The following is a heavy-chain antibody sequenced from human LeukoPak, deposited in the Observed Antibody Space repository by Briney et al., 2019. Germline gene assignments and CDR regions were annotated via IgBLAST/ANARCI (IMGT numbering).Heavy chain of an antibody. CDR2: IYYSGST. CDR1: GDSISSTNYY. V-gene: IGHV4-39*07. D-gene: IGHD4-17*01. Sequence: SETLSLTCTVSGDSISSTNYYWGWIRQPPGKGLEWIGSIYYSGSTYYNPSLESRVTISVDTSKNQFSLKLSSVTAADTAVYYCARAEDYGDLDYWGQGTLVTVSS. J-gene: IGHJ4*02. CDR3: ARAEDYGDLDY.